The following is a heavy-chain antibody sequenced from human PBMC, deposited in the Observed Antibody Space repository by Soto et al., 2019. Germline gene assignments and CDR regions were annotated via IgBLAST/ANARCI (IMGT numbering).Heavy chain of an antibody. CDR3: ASDRYSSSGFGY. Sequence: QVQLVQSGAEVKKPGSSVKVSCKASGGTFSSYTISWVRQAPGQGLEWMGRIIPILGIANYAQKFQGRVTITADKSTSTAYMELSSLRSEDTAVYYCASDRYSSSGFGYWGQGTLVTVSS. V-gene: IGHV1-69*02. CDR2: IIPILGIA. CDR1: GGTFSSYT. J-gene: IGHJ4*02. D-gene: IGHD6-13*01.